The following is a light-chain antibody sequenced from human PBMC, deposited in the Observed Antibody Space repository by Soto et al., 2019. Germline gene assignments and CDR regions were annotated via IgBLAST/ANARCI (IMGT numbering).Light chain of an antibody. CDR3: QRYGSSPPYT. Sequence: EIVLTQSPGTLSLSPGEIATLSCRASQSVSSSYLAWYQQKPGQAPRLLIYGASSSATGIPDRFSGSGSGTDVTLTISRLEPEYFAVYYCQRYGSSPPYTFGQRTKPEIK. V-gene: IGKV3-20*01. CDR2: GAS. J-gene: IGKJ2*01. CDR1: QSVSSSY.